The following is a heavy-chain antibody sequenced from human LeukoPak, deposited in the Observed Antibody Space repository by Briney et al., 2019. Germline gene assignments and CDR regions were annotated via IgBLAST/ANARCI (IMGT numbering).Heavy chain of an antibody. CDR1: GGSISSYY. J-gene: IGHJ4*02. Sequence: KPSETLSLTCTVSGGSISSYYWSWIRQPPGKGLEWIGYIYYSGSTNYNPSLKSRVTISVDTSKNQFSLKLSSVTAADTAVYYCARAQWELTDYWGQGTLVTVSS. CDR2: IYYSGST. D-gene: IGHD1-26*01. V-gene: IGHV4-59*01. CDR3: ARAQWELTDY.